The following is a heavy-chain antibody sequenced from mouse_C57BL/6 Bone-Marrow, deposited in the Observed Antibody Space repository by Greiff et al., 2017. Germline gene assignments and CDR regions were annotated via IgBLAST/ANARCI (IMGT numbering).Heavy chain of an antibody. Sequence: QVQLQQPGTELVKPGASVKLSCKASGYTFTSYWMHWVKQRPGQGLEWIGNINPSNGGTNYNEKFKSKATLTVAKTSSTAYMQLSSLTSEDSAVYYCARSITTVVEFDYWGQGTTLTVSS. D-gene: IGHD1-1*01. J-gene: IGHJ2*01. CDR3: ARSITTVVEFDY. CDR1: GYTFTSYW. V-gene: IGHV1-53*01. CDR2: INPSNGGT.